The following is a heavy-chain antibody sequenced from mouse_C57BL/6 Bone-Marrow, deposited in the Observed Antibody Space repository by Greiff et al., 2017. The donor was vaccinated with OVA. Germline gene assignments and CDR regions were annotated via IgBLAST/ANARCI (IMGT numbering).Heavy chain of an antibody. CDR3: ASFSSSPHDY. CDR1: GYTFTDYY. D-gene: IGHD1-1*01. Sequence: EVQLQQSGPVLVKPGASVKMSCKASGYTFTDYYMNWVKQSHGKSLEWIGVINPYNGGTSYNQKFKGKATLTVDKSSSTAYMELNSLTSEDSAVYYCASFSSSPHDYWGQGTTLTVSS. V-gene: IGHV1-19*01. J-gene: IGHJ2*01. CDR2: INPYNGGT.